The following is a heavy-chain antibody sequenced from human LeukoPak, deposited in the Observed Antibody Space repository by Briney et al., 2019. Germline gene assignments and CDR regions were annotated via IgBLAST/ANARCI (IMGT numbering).Heavy chain of an antibody. J-gene: IGHJ3*01. Sequence: GASVKVSCKASGYTFTSYDINWVRQAPGQGLEWMGWINPNTGDTNYAQKFQVRVTMTRDTSISTVYMELSRRTSDDAAVYYCAKAGTIAGRPEGFDFWGQGTMVAVSS. CDR3: AKAGTIAGRPEGFDF. CDR2: INPNTGDT. D-gene: IGHD6-6*01. CDR1: GYTFTSYD. V-gene: IGHV1-2*02.